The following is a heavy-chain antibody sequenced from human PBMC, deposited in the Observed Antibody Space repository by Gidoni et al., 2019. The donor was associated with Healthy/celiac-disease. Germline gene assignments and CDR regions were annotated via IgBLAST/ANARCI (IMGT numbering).Heavy chain of an antibody. CDR3: ASTLAIYYYYGMDV. CDR1: GFTFRDYY. CDR2: ISSSSSYT. D-gene: IGHD3-3*01. J-gene: IGHJ6*02. Sequence: QVQLVESGGGLVKPGGSLRLSCAASGFTFRDYYMRWIRQAPGKGLEWVSYISSSSSYTNYADSVKGRFTISRDNDKNSLYLQMNSLRAEDTAVYYCASTLAIYYYYGMDVWGQGTTVTVSS. V-gene: IGHV3-11*06.